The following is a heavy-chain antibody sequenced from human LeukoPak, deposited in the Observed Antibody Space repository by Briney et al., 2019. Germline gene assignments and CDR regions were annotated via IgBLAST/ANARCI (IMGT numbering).Heavy chain of an antibody. CDR1: GFTFSSYG. CDR2: ISYDGSNK. J-gene: IGHJ4*02. Sequence: GGSLRLSCAASGFTFSSYGMHWVRQAPGKGLEWVAVISYDGSNKYYADSVKGRFTISRDNSKNTLYLQMNSLRAEDTAVYYCAKGHYDSSGYTYSDWGQGTLVTASS. V-gene: IGHV3-30*18. CDR3: AKGHYDSSGYTYSD. D-gene: IGHD3-22*01.